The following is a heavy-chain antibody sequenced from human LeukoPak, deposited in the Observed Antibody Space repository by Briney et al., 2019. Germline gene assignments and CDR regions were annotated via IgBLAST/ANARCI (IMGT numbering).Heavy chain of an antibody. V-gene: IGHV3-30*01. Sequence: GGSLRLSCAASGSTFSGHLLHWVRQAPGKGLEWVAGTAYEGGEKYYADSVSGRFTISRDNSDNTVYLQMNGLRLEDTAVYFCAREGDRHLTFDYWGRGTLVTVSS. J-gene: IGHJ4*02. CDR1: GSTFSGHL. CDR3: AREGDRHLTFDY. D-gene: IGHD3-16*01. CDR2: TAYEGGEK.